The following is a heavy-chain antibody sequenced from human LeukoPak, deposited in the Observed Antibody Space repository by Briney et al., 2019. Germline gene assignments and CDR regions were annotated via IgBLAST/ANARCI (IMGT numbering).Heavy chain of an antibody. Sequence: GGSLRLSCAASGFTFSTYAMHWVRQAPGKGLEWVALISYDGRNKYYADSVKGRFTISRDNAKNSLYLQMNSLRAEDTAVYYCARDWMVRGVTSDAFDIWGQGTMVTVSS. D-gene: IGHD3-10*01. CDR3: ARDWMVRGVTSDAFDI. J-gene: IGHJ3*02. V-gene: IGHV3-30*03. CDR2: ISYDGRNK. CDR1: GFTFSTYA.